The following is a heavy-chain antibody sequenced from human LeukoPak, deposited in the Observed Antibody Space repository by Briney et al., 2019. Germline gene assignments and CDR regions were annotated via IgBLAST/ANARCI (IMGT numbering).Heavy chain of an antibody. J-gene: IGHJ4*02. Sequence: GGSLRLSCAASGFTFSSYSMNWVRQAPGKGLEWVSSIGSSSNYIYYADSVKGRFTISRDNAKNSLYLQMNSLRAADTAVYYCARGVGVNYYDSSGYWKRGSFDYWGQGTLVTVSS. CDR3: ARGVGVNYYDSSGYWKRGSFDY. V-gene: IGHV3-21*01. CDR2: IGSSSNYI. CDR1: GFTFSSYS. D-gene: IGHD3-22*01.